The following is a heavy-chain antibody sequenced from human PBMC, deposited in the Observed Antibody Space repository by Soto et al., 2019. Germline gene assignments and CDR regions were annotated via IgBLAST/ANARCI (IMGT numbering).Heavy chain of an antibody. V-gene: IGHV5-10-1*01. CDR1: GYSFTSYW. CDR2: IDPSDSYT. Sequence: GESLKISCKGSGYSFTSYWISWVRQMPGKGLEWMGRIDPSDSYTNYSPSFQGHVTISADKSISTAYLQWSSLKASDTAMYYCARRGDFWSGYINWFDPWGQGTLVTVS. D-gene: IGHD3-3*01. J-gene: IGHJ5*02. CDR3: ARRGDFWSGYINWFDP.